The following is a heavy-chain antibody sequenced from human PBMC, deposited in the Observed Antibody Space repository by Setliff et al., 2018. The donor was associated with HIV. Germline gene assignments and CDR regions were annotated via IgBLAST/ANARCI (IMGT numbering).Heavy chain of an antibody. J-gene: IGHJ6*03. D-gene: IGHD2-15*01. Sequence: SGTLSLTCAVYGGSFSDYSWTWIRRPPGKGLEWIGEIHHSGRTDYNPSLTSRVTMSVDSSKNQFSLRLSSVAAADTAVYYCARGRCSGGTCSGRYSYLHIDVWGKGTTVTVSS. V-gene: IGHV4-34*01. CDR3: ARGRCSGGTCSGRYSYLHIDV. CDR1: GGSFSDYS. CDR2: IHHSGRT.